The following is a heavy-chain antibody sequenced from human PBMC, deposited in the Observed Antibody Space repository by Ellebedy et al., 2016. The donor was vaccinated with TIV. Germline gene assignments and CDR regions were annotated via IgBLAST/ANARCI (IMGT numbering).Heavy chain of an antibody. Sequence: GESLKISXAASGFTFSSYGMHWDRQAPGKGLEWVAVIWYDGSNKYYADSVKGRFTISRDNSKNTLYLQMNSLRAEDTAVYYCAKDLYDFWSGTNWFDPWGQGTLVTVSS. CDR1: GFTFSSYG. J-gene: IGHJ5*02. CDR2: IWYDGSNK. CDR3: AKDLYDFWSGTNWFDP. D-gene: IGHD3-3*01. V-gene: IGHV3-33*06.